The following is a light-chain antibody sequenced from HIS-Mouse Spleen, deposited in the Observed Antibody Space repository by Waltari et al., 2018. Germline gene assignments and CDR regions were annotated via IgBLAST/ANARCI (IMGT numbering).Light chain of an antibody. CDR1: ALPKKY. J-gene: IGLJ2*01. CDR3: YSTDSSGNHRV. Sequence: SYELTQPPSVSVSPGQTARITCSGDALPKKYAYWDQQKEGQAPVLDIYEDSKRPSGIPEGVSGSSAGTMATLTISGAQVEDEADYYCYSTDSSGNHRVFGGGTKLTVL. CDR2: EDS. V-gene: IGLV3-10*01.